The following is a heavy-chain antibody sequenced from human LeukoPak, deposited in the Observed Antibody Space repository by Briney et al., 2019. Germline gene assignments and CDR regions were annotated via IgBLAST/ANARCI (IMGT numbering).Heavy chain of an antibody. J-gene: IGHJ6*03. CDR2: IYHGGSA. CDR3: ARGGYCSGGSCYAHYYYYMDV. CDR1: GGSISSHY. V-gene: IGHV4-59*11. D-gene: IGHD2-15*01. Sequence: SETLSLTCTVSGGSISSHYWSWIRQPPGEGLEWIGYIYHGGSANYNPSLKSRVTISVDTSKNQFSLELRSVTAADTAVYYCARGGYCSGGSCYAHYYYYMDVWGKGTTVTVSS.